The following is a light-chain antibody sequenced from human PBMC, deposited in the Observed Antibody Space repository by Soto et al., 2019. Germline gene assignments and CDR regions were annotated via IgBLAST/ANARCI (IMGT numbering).Light chain of an antibody. J-gene: IGKJ4*01. CDR2: GAS. Sequence: EIVLTQSPGTLSLSPGERATLSCRASQSFSTNYLAWYQQKPGLAPRLLIYGASSRATGIPDRFSGSGSGTDFTLTINRLEPEDFAVYYCQQYDSSPAFGGGTKVEIK. V-gene: IGKV3-20*01. CDR1: QSFSTNY. CDR3: QQYDSSPA.